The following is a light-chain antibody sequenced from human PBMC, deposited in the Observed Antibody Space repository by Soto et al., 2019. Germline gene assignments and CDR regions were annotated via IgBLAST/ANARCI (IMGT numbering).Light chain of an antibody. CDR1: QSISMR. Sequence: DIQMTQSPSTLSASVGDRVTITCRASQSISMRLAWYQQKPGKAPKVLIYKASSLESGVPSRFSGSGSGTEFTLTISSLQPDDFATYYCQQYNTYPYTFGQGTQLEIK. V-gene: IGKV1-5*03. CDR2: KAS. J-gene: IGKJ2*01. CDR3: QQYNTYPYT.